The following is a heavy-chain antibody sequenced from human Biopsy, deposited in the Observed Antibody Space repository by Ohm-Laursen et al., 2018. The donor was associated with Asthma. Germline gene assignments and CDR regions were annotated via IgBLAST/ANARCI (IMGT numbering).Heavy chain of an antibody. CDR1: GGMFGNYA. D-gene: IGHD6-19*01. CDR3: ARCQVGYSSGWSLLLKKIYYSGMDV. CDR2: IMTVFGTT. V-gene: IGHV1-69*13. Sequence: GASVKVSCKASGGMFGNYAISWVRQAPGQGLEWLGGIMTVFGTTNYAQKFQGRVTITADESTSTAYMEVTSLRSEDTAIYYCARCQVGYSSGWSLLLKKIYYSGMDVWGQGTLVTVSS. J-gene: IGHJ4*02.